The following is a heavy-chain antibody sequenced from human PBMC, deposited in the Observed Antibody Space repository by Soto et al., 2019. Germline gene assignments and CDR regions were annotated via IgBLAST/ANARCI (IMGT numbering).Heavy chain of an antibody. Sequence: PLSLTCTVSGGSISIGGYYWSWIRQHPGNCLEWIGYIYYSGSTYYNPSLKSRVTISVDTSKNQFSLKLSSVTAADTAVYYCARYVVVVPAATPNWFDPWGQGALVTVSS. D-gene: IGHD2-2*01. CDR2: IYYSGST. V-gene: IGHV4-31*03. CDR3: ARYVVVVPAATPNWFDP. J-gene: IGHJ5*02. CDR1: GGSISIGGYY.